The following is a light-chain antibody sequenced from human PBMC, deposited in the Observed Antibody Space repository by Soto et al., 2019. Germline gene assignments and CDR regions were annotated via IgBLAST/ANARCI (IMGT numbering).Light chain of an antibody. CDR3: ASWDDSLSGVV. CDR1: SSNIGSNT. V-gene: IGLV1-44*01. J-gene: IGLJ2*01. CDR2: SAS. Sequence: QSVLTQPPSASGTPGQRVTISCSGSSSNIGSNTVSWYQQPPGTAPKLLNYSASQGPSGGPDRFSGSKPGTSASLAISGLRSEGEGDYSCASWDDSLSGVVFGGGTKVTVL.